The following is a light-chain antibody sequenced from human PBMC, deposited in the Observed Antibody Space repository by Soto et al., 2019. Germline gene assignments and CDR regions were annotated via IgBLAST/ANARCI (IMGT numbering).Light chain of an antibody. CDR2: DAS. J-gene: IGKJ3*01. CDR3: QQRSNWRAA. CDR1: QSVSSY. Sequence: EIVLTQSPATLSLSPGERATLSCRASQSVSSYLAWYQQKPGQAPRLLIYDASNRATGIPARFSGSGSGTDFTLTISSLEPEDFAVYYCQQRSNWRAAFGPGTKVYIK. V-gene: IGKV3-11*01.